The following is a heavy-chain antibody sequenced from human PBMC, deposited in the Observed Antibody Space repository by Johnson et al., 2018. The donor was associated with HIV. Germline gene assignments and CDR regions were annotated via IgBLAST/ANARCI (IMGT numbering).Heavy chain of an antibody. V-gene: IGHV3-30*18. CDR3: AKDVGNYWPDAFDI. D-gene: IGHD3-3*01. J-gene: IGHJ3*02. Sequence: QVQLVESGGGVVQPGRSLRLSCAASGFTFSSYGMHWVRQAPGKGLEWVAVISYDGSNKYYADSVKGRFTISRDNSKNMLYLQMNNLRVEDTAVYYCAKDVGNYWPDAFDIWGQGAVVTVSS. CDR1: GFTFSSYG. CDR2: ISYDGSNK.